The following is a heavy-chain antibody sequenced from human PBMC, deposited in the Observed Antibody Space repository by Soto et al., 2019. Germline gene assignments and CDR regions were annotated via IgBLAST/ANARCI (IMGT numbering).Heavy chain of an antibody. CDR1: GGSVSSSSYS. J-gene: IGHJ4*02. CDR3: ARHMDQLLLVRLDY. V-gene: IGHV4-39*01. CDR2: ISYSGST. Sequence: SKTLSLTCTVSGGSVSSSSYSWGWIRQPPGKGLEWIGSISYSGSTYYNPSLKSRVTISVDTSKNQFSLKLTSVTAADTAVYYCARHMDQLLLVRLDYWGLGTLVTVSS. D-gene: IGHD2-15*01.